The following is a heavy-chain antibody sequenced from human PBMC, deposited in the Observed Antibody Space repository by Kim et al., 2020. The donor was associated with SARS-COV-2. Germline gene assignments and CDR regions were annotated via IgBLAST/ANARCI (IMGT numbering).Heavy chain of an antibody. J-gene: IGHJ4*02. Sequence: SETLSLTCTVSGGSISSGGYYWSWIRQHPGKGLEWIGYIYYSGSTYYNPSLKSRVTISVDTSKNQFSLKLSSVTAADTAVYYCARGGYDSSGYSPDYYFDYWGQGTLVTVSS. CDR1: GGSISSGGYY. D-gene: IGHD3-22*01. CDR3: ARGGYDSSGYSPDYYFDY. CDR2: IYYSGST. V-gene: IGHV4-31*03.